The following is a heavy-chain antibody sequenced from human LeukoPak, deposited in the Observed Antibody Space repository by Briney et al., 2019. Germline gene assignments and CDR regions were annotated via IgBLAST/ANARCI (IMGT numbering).Heavy chain of an antibody. CDR1: GFTFSSYS. Sequence: PGGSLRLSCVASGFTFSSYSMNWFRQAPGKGLEWVAVISYDGSNKYYADSVKGRFTISRDNSKNTLYLQMNSLRAEDTAVYYCAKDLMTRAYCGGDCYSGLDYWGQGTLVTVSS. CDR3: AKDLMTRAYCGGDCYSGLDY. J-gene: IGHJ4*02. CDR2: ISYDGSNK. V-gene: IGHV3-30*18. D-gene: IGHD2-21*02.